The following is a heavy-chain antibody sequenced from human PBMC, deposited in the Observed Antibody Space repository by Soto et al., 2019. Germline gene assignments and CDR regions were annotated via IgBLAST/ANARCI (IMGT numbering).Heavy chain of an antibody. CDR3: AHLVLLWFGELSAEYFQH. V-gene: IGHV2-5*02. CDR1: GFSLSTSGVG. J-gene: IGHJ1*01. D-gene: IGHD3-10*01. Sequence: QITLKKSGPPLVKPTQTLTLTCTFSGFSLSTSGVGVGWIRQPPGKALEWLALIYWDDGKRYSPSMKSRLTITKDTAKNQVVLTMTNVDPVDTATYYCAHLVLLWFGELSAEYFQHWGQGTLVTVSS. CDR2: IYWDDGK.